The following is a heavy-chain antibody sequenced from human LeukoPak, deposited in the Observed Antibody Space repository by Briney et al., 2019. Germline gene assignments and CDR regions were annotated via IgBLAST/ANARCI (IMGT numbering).Heavy chain of an antibody. CDR2: ISGSGGST. J-gene: IGHJ6*03. V-gene: IGHV3-23*01. Sequence: GGSLRLSCAASGFTFSSYAMSWVRQAPGKGLEWVSAISGSGGSTYYADSVKGRFTISRDNSKNTLYLQMNSLRAEDTAVYYCAKVPTGPTFWSGTSDYYMDVWGKGTTVTVSS. CDR3: AKVPTGPTFWSGTSDYYMDV. CDR1: GFTFSSYA. D-gene: IGHD3-3*01.